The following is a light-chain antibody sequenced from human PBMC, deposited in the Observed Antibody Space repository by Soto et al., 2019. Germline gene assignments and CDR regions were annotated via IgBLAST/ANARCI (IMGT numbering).Light chain of an antibody. V-gene: IGKV3-20*01. Sequence: EIVLTQSPGTLSLSPGKRATLSCSASQSVSSSYLAWYQQKPGQAPRLLIYGASSRATGIPDRFSGSGSGTDFTLTISRLEPEDFAVYYCQQYGSSPWTFGQGTKGDI. CDR2: GAS. J-gene: IGKJ1*01. CDR3: QQYGSSPWT. CDR1: QSVSSSY.